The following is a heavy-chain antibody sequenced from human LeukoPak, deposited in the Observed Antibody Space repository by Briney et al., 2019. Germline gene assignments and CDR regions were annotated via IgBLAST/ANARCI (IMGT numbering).Heavy chain of an antibody. J-gene: IGHJ4*02. V-gene: IGHV3-53*04. D-gene: IGHD3-22*01. Sequence: GGSLRLSWAASGFTVSSNYMSWVRQAPGKGLDWVSVIYTGGSTYYADSVKGRFTISRHNSKNTLYLQMNSLRAEDTAVYYCARGPHDSSGYYYGEFDYWGQGTLVTVSS. CDR1: GFTVSSNY. CDR2: IYTGGST. CDR3: ARGPHDSSGYYYGEFDY.